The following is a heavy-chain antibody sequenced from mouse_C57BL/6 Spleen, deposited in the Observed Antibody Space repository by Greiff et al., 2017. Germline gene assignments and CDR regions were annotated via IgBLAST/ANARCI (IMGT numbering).Heavy chain of an antibody. CDR2: INPGSGGT. CDR3: ARNQNYFDY. V-gene: IGHV1-54*01. Sequence: LVESGAELVRPGTSVKVSCKASGYAFTNYLIEWVKQRPGQGLEWIGVINPGSGGTNYNEKFKGKATLTADKSSSTAYMQLSSLTSEDSAVYFCARNQNYFDYWGQGTTLTVSS. J-gene: IGHJ2*01. CDR1: GYAFTNYL.